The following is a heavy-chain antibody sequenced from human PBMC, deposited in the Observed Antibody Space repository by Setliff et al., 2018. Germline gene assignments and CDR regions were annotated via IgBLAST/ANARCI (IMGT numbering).Heavy chain of an antibody. J-gene: IGHJ6*03. V-gene: IGHV4-39*01. CDR1: GGSISSGNYY. CDR2: IYYSSST. D-gene: IGHD3-10*01. Sequence: PSETLSLTCRVSGGSISSGNYYWGLIRQPPGKGLELVATIYYSSSTYSNPSLKSRLIISVDAPDNQFSVKLSSVTAADTAVYYCARHKSNGSGSYPSLYMDVWGKGIMVTVSS. CDR3: ARHKSNGSGSYPSLYMDV.